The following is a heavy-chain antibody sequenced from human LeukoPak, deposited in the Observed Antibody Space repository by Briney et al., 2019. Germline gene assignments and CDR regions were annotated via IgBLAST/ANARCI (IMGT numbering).Heavy chain of an antibody. CDR3: AKEVTQSRVVVAATSELDY. J-gene: IGHJ4*02. D-gene: IGHD2-15*01. Sequence: PGGSLRLSCAASGFTFSSYSMNWVRQAPGKGLEWVSSISSSSSYIYYADSVKGRFTISRDNAKNSLYLQMNSLRAEDTAVYYCAKEVTQSRVVVAATSELDYWGQGTLVTVSS. CDR1: GFTFSSYS. CDR2: ISSSSSYI. V-gene: IGHV3-21*01.